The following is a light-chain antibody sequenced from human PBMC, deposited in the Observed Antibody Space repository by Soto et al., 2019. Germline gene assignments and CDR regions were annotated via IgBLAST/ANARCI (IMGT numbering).Light chain of an antibody. J-gene: IGKJ4*01. CDR2: VAS. V-gene: IGKV3-20*01. CDR3: QQYGSSPLT. CDR1: QSVSSN. Sequence: EIVLTQSPATLSVSPGESATLFCRASQSVSSNLAWYQHKAGQAPRLLIYVASTRATGVPDRFSGSGSGTEFSLTISRLEPEDFAVYYCQQYGSSPLTFGGGTKVDIK.